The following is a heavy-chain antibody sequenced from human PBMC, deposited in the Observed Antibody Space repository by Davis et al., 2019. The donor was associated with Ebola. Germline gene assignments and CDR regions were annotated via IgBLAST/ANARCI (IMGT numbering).Heavy chain of an antibody. D-gene: IGHD5/OR15-5a*01. CDR3: ARVGGLRWFDP. Sequence: ASVKVSCKASGYTFTSYAMHWVRQAPGQRLEWMGWINAGNGNTKYSQKFQGRVTMTRDTSTSTVYMELSSLRSEDTAVYYCARVGGLRWFDPWGQGTLVTVSS. V-gene: IGHV1-3*01. CDR2: INAGNGNT. CDR1: GYTFTSYA. J-gene: IGHJ5*02.